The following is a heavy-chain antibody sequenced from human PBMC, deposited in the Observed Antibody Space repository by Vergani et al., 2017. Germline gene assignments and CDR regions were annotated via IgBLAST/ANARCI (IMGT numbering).Heavy chain of an antibody. J-gene: IGHJ3*01. Sequence: QVHLVESGGGVVQPGRSLRLSCVVSGFTSSYYGMHWVRQAPGKGLEWVAVISYDGTQKYYADSVKGRFTISRDNSKSTLYLQMTDLRAEDTATYYCAKVCGSTSGPYGGGAFDVWGHGTMVSVSS. V-gene: IGHV3-30*18. CDR3: AKVCGSTSGPYGGGAFDV. CDR1: GFTSSYYG. D-gene: IGHD2-2*01. CDR2: ISYDGTQK.